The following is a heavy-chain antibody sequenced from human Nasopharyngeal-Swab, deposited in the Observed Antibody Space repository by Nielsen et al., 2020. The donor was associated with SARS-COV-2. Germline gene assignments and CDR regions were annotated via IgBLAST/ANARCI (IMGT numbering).Heavy chain of an antibody. CDR1: GYTFTSYY. J-gene: IGHJ6*03. V-gene: IGHV1-46*01. CDR2: INPTDGST. Sequence: ASVKVSCKASGYTFTSYYLRWVRQAPGQGLEWMGIINPTDGSTSYAQKFEGRVTMTRVTSTSTVYMELNSLRSEDTAVYYCARGPYYDFWSGYSSYYYMDVWGKGTTVTVTS. CDR3: ARGPYYDFWSGYSSYYYMDV. D-gene: IGHD3-3*01.